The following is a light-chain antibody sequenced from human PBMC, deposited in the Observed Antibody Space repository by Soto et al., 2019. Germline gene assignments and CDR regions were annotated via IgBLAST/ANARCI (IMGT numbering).Light chain of an antibody. CDR1: QSVSSSQ. J-gene: IGKJ2*01. Sequence: EIVLTQSPATLSLSPRERATLSCGASQSVSSSQLAWYQQKPGLAPRLLIYDASSRATGIPDRFSGSGSGTYFTLTISRLEPEDFAVYYCQQYDRSPQAYTFGQGTKLEI. V-gene: IGKV3D-20*01. CDR3: QQYDRSPQAYT. CDR2: DAS.